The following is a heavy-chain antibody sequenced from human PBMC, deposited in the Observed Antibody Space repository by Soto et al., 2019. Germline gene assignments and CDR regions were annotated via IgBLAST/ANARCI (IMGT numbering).Heavy chain of an antibody. CDR1: GFTFSSYG. CDR2: ISYDGSNK. V-gene: IGHV3-30*18. J-gene: IGHJ4*02. D-gene: IGHD2-21*02. CDR3: AKDGVVVTAIIYGFDY. Sequence: GGSLRLSCAASGFTFSSYGMHWVRQAPGKGLEWVAVISYDGSNKYYADSVKGRFTISRDNSKNTLYLQMNSLRAEDTAVYYCAKDGVVVTAIIYGFDYWGQGTLVTVSS.